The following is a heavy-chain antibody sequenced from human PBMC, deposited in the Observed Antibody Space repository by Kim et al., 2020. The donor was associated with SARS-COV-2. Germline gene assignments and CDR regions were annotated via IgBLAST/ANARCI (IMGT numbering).Heavy chain of an antibody. CDR3: ARGYCSGGSCSIDY. CDR1: GYSFMSYW. D-gene: IGHD2-15*01. CDR2: IDPSDSYI. J-gene: IGHJ4*02. Sequence: GESLKISCKSSGYSFMSYWIIWVRQMPGKGLEWMGRIDPSDSYIKYSPSFQGHVTISADKSIKTAYLQWGSLKASDTAIYYCARGYCSGGSCSIDYWGQG. V-gene: IGHV5-10-1*01.